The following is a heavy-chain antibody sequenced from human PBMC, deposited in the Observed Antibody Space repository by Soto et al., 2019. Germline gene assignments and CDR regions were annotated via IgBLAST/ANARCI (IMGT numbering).Heavy chain of an antibody. CDR1: GYDFTAYD. Sequence: GASVKVSCKASGYDFTAYDINWVRQASGQGLEWMGWMNPINGATGSARRFQGRVAMTRNTTTATAYLEWTSLRSDDSAVYFCGRGPSPRAPAGGTPYYYAMDVWGQGTTVTVSS. J-gene: IGHJ6*02. D-gene: IGHD2-2*01. V-gene: IGHV1-8*02. CDR3: GRGPSPRAPAGGTPYYYAMDV. CDR2: MNPINGAT.